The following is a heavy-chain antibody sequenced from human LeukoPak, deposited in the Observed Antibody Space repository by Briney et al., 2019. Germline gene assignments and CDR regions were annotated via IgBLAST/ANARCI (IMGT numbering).Heavy chain of an antibody. D-gene: IGHD3-10*01. Sequence: PSETLSLTCAVYGGSFSGYYWSWIRQPPGKGLEWIGSIYYSGSTYYNPSLKSRVTISVDTSKNQFSLKLSSVTAADTAVYYCARDYCGSGSDYWGQGTLVTVSS. CDR3: ARDYCGSGSDY. CDR2: IYYSGST. J-gene: IGHJ4*02. V-gene: IGHV4-34*01. CDR1: GGSFSGYY.